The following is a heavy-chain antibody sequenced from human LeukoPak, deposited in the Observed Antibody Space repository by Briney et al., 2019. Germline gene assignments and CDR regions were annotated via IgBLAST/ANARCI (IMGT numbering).Heavy chain of an antibody. CDR1: GYTFSDYT. Sequence: PGGSLRLSCGASGYTFSDYTMNWVRLAPGKGPEWISYISSGGSVMHYADSVKGRFTISRDNVENSLYLQMNSLRVEDTAVYYCTRDLEYWGQGVLVTVSS. CDR3: TRDLEY. CDR2: ISSGGSVM. J-gene: IGHJ4*02. V-gene: IGHV3-48*01.